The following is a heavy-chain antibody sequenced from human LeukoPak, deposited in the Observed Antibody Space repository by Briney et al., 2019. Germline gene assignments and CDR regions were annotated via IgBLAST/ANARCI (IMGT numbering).Heavy chain of an antibody. CDR1: GGSISSSSYY. CDR3: ASGGSCFDY. Sequence: PSETLSLTCSVSGGSISSSSYYWGWIRQPPGKGLEWIGSIYYSGSTYYNPSLKSRVTISVDTSKNQFSLKLSSVTAADTAVYYCASGGSCFDYWGQGTLVTVSS. D-gene: IGHD2-15*01. V-gene: IGHV4-39*07. J-gene: IGHJ4*02. CDR2: IYYSGST.